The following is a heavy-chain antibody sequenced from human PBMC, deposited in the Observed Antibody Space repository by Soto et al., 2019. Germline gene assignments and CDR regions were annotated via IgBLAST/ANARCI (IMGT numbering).Heavy chain of an antibody. CDR2: IYYSGST. V-gene: IGHV4-39*01. D-gene: IGHD5-12*01. CDR1: GGSISSSSYY. CDR3: ARLSSGYSGYERIWVGGLGTYYFDY. J-gene: IGHJ4*02. Sequence: QLQLQESGPGLVKPSETLSLTCTVSGGSISSSSYYWGWIRQPPGKGLEWIGSIYYSGSTYYNPSLKSRVTISVDTSKNQFSLKLSSVTAADTAVYYCARLSSGYSGYERIWVGGLGTYYFDYWGQGTLVTVSS.